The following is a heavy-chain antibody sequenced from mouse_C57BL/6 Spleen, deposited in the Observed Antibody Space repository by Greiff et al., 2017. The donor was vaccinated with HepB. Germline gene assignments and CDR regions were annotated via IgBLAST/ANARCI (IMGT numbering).Heavy chain of an antibody. CDR1: GYTFTSYG. D-gene: IGHD1-1*01. V-gene: IGHV1-81*01. CDR2: IYPRSGNT. CDR3: ARIYSYGSSSEGYFDV. Sequence: QVQLQQSGAELVRPGASVKLSCKASGYTFTSYGISWVKQRTGQGLEWIGEIYPRSGNTYYNEKFKGKATLTADKSSSTAYMELRSLTSEDSAVYFCARIYSYGSSSEGYFDVWGTGTTVTVSS. J-gene: IGHJ1*03.